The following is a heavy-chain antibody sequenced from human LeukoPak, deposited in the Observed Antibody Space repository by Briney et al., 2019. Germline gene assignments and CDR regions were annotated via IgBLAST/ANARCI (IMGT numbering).Heavy chain of an antibody. V-gene: IGHV1-18*01. CDR1: GYTFTSYG. CDR3: ARGVPGGYYYDSSGYFYY. CDR2: ISAYNGNT. Sequence: SSVKVSCKASGYTFTSYGISWVRQAPGQGLEWMGWISAYNGNTNYAQKRQGRVTMTTDTSTSTAYMGLRSLRSDDTAVYYCARGVPGGYYYDSSGYFYYWGQGTLVTVSS. D-gene: IGHD3-22*01. J-gene: IGHJ4*02.